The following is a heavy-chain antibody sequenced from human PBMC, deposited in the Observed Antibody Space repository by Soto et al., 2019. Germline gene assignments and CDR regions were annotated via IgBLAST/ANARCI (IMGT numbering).Heavy chain of an antibody. CDR2: VSGSGAST. V-gene: IGHV3-23*01. CDR3: AKEDSMYCSGTSCYPDY. D-gene: IGHD2-2*01. Sequence: GGSLRLSCAASGFTFSNYAMSWVRQAPGKGLEWVSSVSGSGASTFYADSVKGRFTISRDKSKNTVYLQMNSLRAEDTAVYYCAKEDSMYCSGTSCYPDYRGQGTHVTGS. J-gene: IGHJ4*02. CDR1: GFTFSNYA.